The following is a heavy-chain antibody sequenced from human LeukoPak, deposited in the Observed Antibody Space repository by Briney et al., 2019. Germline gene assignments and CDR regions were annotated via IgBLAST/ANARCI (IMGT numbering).Heavy chain of an antibody. D-gene: IGHD2-2*01. CDR2: IYTSGST. CDR1: GGSISSYY. J-gene: IGHJ3*02. Sequence: SETLSLTCTVSGGSISSYYWSWIRQPAGKGLEWIGRIYTSGSTNYNPSLKSRVTMSVDTSKNQFSLKLSSVTAADTAVYYCARVGLGYCSSTSCLGAFDIWGQGTMVTVSS. V-gene: IGHV4-4*07. CDR3: ARVGLGYCSSTSCLGAFDI.